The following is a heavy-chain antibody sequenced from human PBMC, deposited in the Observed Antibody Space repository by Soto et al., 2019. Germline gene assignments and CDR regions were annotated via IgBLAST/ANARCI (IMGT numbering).Heavy chain of an antibody. CDR3: AKGDGTAAAGMSFDI. Sequence: PGGSLRLSCAASGFTFSVYSMNWACQAQGKGLEWVSYISSSSNTIYYADSVKGRFTISRDNSKNTLYLQMNSLRAEDTAVYYCAKGDGTAAAGMSFDIWGQGTMVTVSS. CDR1: GFTFSVYS. D-gene: IGHD6-13*01. CDR2: ISSSSNTI. V-gene: IGHV3-48*01. J-gene: IGHJ3*02.